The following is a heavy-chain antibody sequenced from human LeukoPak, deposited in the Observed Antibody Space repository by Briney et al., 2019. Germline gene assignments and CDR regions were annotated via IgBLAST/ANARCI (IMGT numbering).Heavy chain of an antibody. CDR2: IKQDGSEK. CDR1: GITLSNYG. D-gene: IGHD6-13*01. CDR3: ARDSAGNDY. V-gene: IGHV3-7*01. Sequence: GGSLRLSCGVSGITLSNYGMSWVRQAPGKGLEWVANIKQDGSEKYYIDSVKGRFTISRDNAKNSLYLQMNSLRAEDTAMYYCARDSAGNDYWGQGTLVTVSS. J-gene: IGHJ4*02.